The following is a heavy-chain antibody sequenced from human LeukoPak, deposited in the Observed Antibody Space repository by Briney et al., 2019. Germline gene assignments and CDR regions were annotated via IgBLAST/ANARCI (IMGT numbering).Heavy chain of an antibody. Sequence: PGGSLRLSCAASGFTFSSYWMHWVRQAPGKGLVWVSRINTDGSSTSYADSVKGRFTISRDNAKNTLYLQMNSLRAEDTAVYYCARETSNPYYDSSSSDAFDIWGQGTMVTVSS. V-gene: IGHV3-74*01. J-gene: IGHJ3*02. CDR1: GFTFSSYW. CDR3: ARETSNPYYDSSSSDAFDI. CDR2: INTDGSST. D-gene: IGHD3-22*01.